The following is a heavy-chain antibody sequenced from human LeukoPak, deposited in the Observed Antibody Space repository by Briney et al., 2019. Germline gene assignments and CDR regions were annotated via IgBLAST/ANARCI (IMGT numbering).Heavy chain of an antibody. Sequence: ETLSLTCTVSGGSIRSWSWSWVRQAPGRGLEWVGRIKSKTDGGTIEYAAPAKGRFTISRDDSKDTVYLQMNSLKTEDTAVYYCTTTLSVTARGYWGQGTLVTVSS. J-gene: IGHJ4*02. CDR1: GGSIRSWS. V-gene: IGHV3-15*01. CDR2: IKSKTDGGTI. D-gene: IGHD2-21*02. CDR3: TTTLSVTARGY.